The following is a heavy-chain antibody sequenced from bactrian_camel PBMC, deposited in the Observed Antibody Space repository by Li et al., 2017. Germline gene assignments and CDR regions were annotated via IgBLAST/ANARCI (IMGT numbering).Heavy chain of an antibody. CDR2: IDRDDSA. V-gene: IGHV3S53*01. CDR1: GSTLSNRC. D-gene: IGHD6*01. J-gene: IGHJ4*01. Sequence: VQLVESGGGPVQAGGSLRLSCAASGSTLSNRCMGWFRQAPGKEREGVAVIDRDDSATYADSVKGRFTIYEDNAKTAVYLQMRDLKPEDTASYYCAADSHKDVSDLRCDLWGQGTQVTVS. CDR3: AADSHKDVSDLRCDL.